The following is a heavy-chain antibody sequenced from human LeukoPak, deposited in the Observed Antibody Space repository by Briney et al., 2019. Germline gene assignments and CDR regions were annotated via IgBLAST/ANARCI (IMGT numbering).Heavy chain of an antibody. CDR3: ARGTPDSRYYGTYYIDV. Sequence: SETLSLTCTVSGGSISSYYWSWIRQPPGKGLEWIGYIYYSGSTNYNPSLKSRVTISLDTSKNQFSLKLSSVTAADTAVYYCARGTPDSRYYGTYYIDVWGKGTTVTVSS. D-gene: IGHD3-10*01. CDR2: IYYSGST. CDR1: GGSISSYY. V-gene: IGHV4-59*01. J-gene: IGHJ6*03.